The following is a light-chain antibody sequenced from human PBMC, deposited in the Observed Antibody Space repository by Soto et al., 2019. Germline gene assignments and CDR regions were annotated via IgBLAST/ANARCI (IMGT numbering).Light chain of an antibody. CDR2: VGTGGIVG. CDR1: SGYSYYK. J-gene: IGLJ2*01. Sequence: QSVLTQPPSASASLGASVTLTCTLSSGYSYYKVDWYQQRPGKGPRFVMRVGTGGIVGSKGDGIPDRFSVLCSGLNRYLTIKNIQEEDGNDYHCGAEPGSGSNFLVVFGGGTKVTVL. V-gene: IGLV9-49*01. CDR3: GAEPGSGSNFLVV.